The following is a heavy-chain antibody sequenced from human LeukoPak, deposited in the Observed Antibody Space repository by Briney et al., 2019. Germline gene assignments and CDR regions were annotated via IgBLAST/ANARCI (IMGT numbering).Heavy chain of an antibody. CDR2: ISDSGGST. CDR3: MRVDSFGPYGIDV. Sequence: GGSLRLTCSASGFPLSSYALHWVRQAPGKGLEYVSAISDSGGSTYYADSVKGRFTISRDNSKNTLYLQMSSLRAEDTAVYFCMRVDSFGPYGIDVWGQGTTVTVSS. J-gene: IGHJ6*02. V-gene: IGHV3-64D*09. CDR1: GFPLSSYA. D-gene: IGHD2-15*01.